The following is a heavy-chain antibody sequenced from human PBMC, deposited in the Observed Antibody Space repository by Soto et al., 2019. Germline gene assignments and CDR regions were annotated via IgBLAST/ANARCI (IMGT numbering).Heavy chain of an antibody. CDR3: VRYTGGFDI. CDR2: IYYRAST. J-gene: IGHJ3*02. CDR1: GWSISSYY. D-gene: IGHD6-19*01. V-gene: IGHV4-59*08. Sequence: SETLSLTCTVSGWSISSYYWSWIRQPPGKGLEWIGYIYYRASTNYNPSLKSRVTISVDTSKNQFSLKLTSVTAADTAVYYCVRYTGGFDIWGQGTMVTVSS.